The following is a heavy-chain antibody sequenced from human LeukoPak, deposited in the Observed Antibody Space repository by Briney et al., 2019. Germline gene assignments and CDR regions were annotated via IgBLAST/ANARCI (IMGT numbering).Heavy chain of an antibody. D-gene: IGHD1-26*01. CDR3: ARRPAAVGSTGCFDY. J-gene: IGHJ4*02. Sequence: SETLSLTCTVSGGSISSSSYYWGWIRQPPGKGLEWIGNIFYSGDTYYNPSLKSRLTISVDTSKNQFSLKLSSVTAADTAVYYCARRPAAVGSTGCFDYWGQGTLVTVSS. V-gene: IGHV4-39*01. CDR1: GGSISSSSYY. CDR2: IFYSGDT.